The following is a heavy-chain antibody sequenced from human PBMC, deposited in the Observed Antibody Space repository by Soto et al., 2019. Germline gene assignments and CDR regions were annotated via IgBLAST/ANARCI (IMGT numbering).Heavy chain of an antibody. CDR3: AKVTIGYYYYMDV. V-gene: IGHV3-23*01. CDR1: GLTFSSYA. Sequence: GGSLRLSCAASGLTFSSYAMSWVRQAPGKGLEWVSAISGSGGSTYYADSVKGRFTISRDNSKNTMYLQMNSLRAEDTAVYYCAKVTIGYYYYMDVWGKGTTVTVSS. J-gene: IGHJ6*03. D-gene: IGHD4-17*01. CDR2: ISGSGGST.